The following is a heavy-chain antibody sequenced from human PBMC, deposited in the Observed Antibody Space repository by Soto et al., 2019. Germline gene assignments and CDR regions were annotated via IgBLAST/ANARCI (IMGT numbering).Heavy chain of an antibody. D-gene: IGHD4-17*01. CDR1: GYTFTSYY. J-gene: IGHJ6*02. V-gene: IGHV1-46*01. CDR2: INPSGGST. CDR3: ARDPRVTTRLDYYYYYGMDV. Sequence: ASVKVSCKASGYTFTSYYMHWVRQAPGQGLELMGIINPSGGSTSYAQKFQGRVTMTRDTSTSTVYMELSSLRSEDTAVYYCARDPRVTTRLDYYYYYGMDVWGQGTTVTVSS.